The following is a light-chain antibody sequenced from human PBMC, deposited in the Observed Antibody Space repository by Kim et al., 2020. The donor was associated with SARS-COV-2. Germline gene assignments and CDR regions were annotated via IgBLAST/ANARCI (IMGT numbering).Light chain of an antibody. Sequence: LCTGERATLSCRASQSVSSNYLAWYQQKPGQAPRLLIYGASSRATGIPDRFSGSGSGTDFTLTISRLEREDFAVYYCLQYGSSPYTFGQGTKLEI. CDR3: LQYGSSPYT. CDR1: QSVSSNY. CDR2: GAS. J-gene: IGKJ2*01. V-gene: IGKV3-20*01.